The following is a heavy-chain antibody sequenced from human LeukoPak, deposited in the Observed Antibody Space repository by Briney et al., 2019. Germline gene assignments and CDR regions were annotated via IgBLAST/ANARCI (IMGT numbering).Heavy chain of an antibody. J-gene: IGHJ1*01. Sequence: GGSLRLSCAASGSTFSSYWMHWVRQAPGRGLVWVSGTNTDGSSTMYADSVKGRFTIARDNAKNTLYLQMNSLRAEDTAVYYCYGANAEHWGQGTLVTVSS. CDR2: TNTDGSST. CDR1: GSTFSSYW. V-gene: IGHV3-74*03. D-gene: IGHD4-23*01. CDR3: YGANAEH.